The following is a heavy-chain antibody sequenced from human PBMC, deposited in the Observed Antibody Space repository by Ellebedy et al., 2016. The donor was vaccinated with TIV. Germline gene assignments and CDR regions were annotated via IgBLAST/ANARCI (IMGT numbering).Heavy chain of an antibody. CDR1: GFTFGFSFSRYA. CDR3: AKTSGYIYGLPDF. Sequence: PGGSLTLSCAASGFTFGFSFSRYAMSWVRQAPGKGLAWVSDISGSCDTTYYADSVKSRFTFSRDNSKNTVYLQMNSLRAEDTAVYYCAKTSGYIYGLPDFWGRGTLVTVSS. V-gene: IGHV3-23*01. D-gene: IGHD5-18*01. J-gene: IGHJ4*02. CDR2: ISGSCDTT.